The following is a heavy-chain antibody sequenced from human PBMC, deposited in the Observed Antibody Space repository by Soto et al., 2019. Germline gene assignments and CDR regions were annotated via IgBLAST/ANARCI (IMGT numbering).Heavy chain of an antibody. CDR1: GFTFSDYY. J-gene: IGHJ2*01. CDR2: ISSSSSYT. D-gene: IGHD6-13*01. V-gene: IGHV3-11*05. Sequence: QVQLVESGGGLVKPGGSLRLSCAASGFTFSDYYMSWIRQAPGKGLEWVSYISSSSSYTNYADSVKGRFTISRDNAKNSRYLQMTSLRDEDTAGYHCARTVAAAGGRRDVELWGRGTRVTVSS. CDR3: ARTVAAAGGRRDVEL.